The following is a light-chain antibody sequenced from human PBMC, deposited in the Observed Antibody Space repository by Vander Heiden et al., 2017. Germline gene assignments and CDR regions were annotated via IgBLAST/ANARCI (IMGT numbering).Light chain of an antibody. CDR1: SSNIGAGYD. V-gene: IGLV1-40*01. Sequence: QSVLTQPPSVSGPPGQSVTLSCTGGSSNIGAGYDVHWYQQLPGTAPKRLIYGNANRPSGVPDRFSGSKSGTSASLAITRLQAEDEADYYCQSYDSSLSSVVFAGGTKLTVL. CDR3: QSYDSSLSSVV. CDR2: GNA. J-gene: IGLJ2*01.